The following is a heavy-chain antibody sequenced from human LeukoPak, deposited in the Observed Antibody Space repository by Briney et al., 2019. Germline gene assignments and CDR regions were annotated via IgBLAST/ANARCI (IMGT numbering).Heavy chain of an antibody. J-gene: IGHJ4*02. CDR2: ISYDGSNK. CDR3: ARVNWNYLAVDY. D-gene: IGHD1-7*01. Sequence: PGGSLRLSCAASGFTFSSYAMHWVRQAPGKGLEWVAVISYDGSNKYYADSVKDRFTISRDNSKNTLYLQMNSLRAEDTAVYYCARVNWNYLAVDYWGQGTLVTVSS. V-gene: IGHV3-30-3*01. CDR1: GFTFSSYA.